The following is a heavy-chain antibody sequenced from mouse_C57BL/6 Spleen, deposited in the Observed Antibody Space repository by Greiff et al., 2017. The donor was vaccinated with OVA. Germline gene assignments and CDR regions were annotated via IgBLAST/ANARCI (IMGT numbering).Heavy chain of an antibody. J-gene: IGHJ3*01. CDR1: GYTFTSYW. D-gene: IGHD1-1*01. CDR2: IDPSDSYP. Sequence: QVQLQQPGAELVKPGASVKLSCKASGYTFTSYWMQWVKQRPGQGLEWIGEIDPSDSYPNYNQKFKGKATLTVDTSSSTAYMQLSSLTSEDSAVYYCARRHYYGSSPAWFAYWGQGTLVTVSA. V-gene: IGHV1-50*01. CDR3: ARRHYYGSSPAWFAY.